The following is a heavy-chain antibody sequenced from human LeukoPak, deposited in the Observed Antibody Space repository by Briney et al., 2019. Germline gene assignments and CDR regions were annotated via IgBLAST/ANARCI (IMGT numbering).Heavy chain of an antibody. CDR2: ISAYNNKT. Sequence: GASVKVSCKASGYTFLTFGINWVRQAPGQGLEWMGWISAYNNKTNYAQKIQGRVTLTTDTSTSTAYMELRSLRSDDTAVYYCARDRETYYYDSNAYSDAFDIWGQGTMVTVSS. D-gene: IGHD3-22*01. V-gene: IGHV1-18*01. CDR1: GYTFLTFG. CDR3: ARDRETYYYDSNAYSDAFDI. J-gene: IGHJ3*02.